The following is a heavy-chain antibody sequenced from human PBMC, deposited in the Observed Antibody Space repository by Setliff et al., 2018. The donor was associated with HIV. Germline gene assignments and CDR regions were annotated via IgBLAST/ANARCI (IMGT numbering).Heavy chain of an antibody. J-gene: IGHJ5*02. V-gene: IGHV4-59*12. CDR1: GGSISSDY. CDR3: ARLYYNFWSGYFWEHLQIDP. CDR2: IYYSGST. Sequence: SETLSLTCTVSGGSISSDYWSWIRQPPGKGLEWIGYIYYSGSTNYNPSLTSRVTISVDTSKNQFSLKLSSVTAADSAVYYCARLYYNFWSGYFWEHLQIDPWGQGTLVTVSS. D-gene: IGHD3-3*01.